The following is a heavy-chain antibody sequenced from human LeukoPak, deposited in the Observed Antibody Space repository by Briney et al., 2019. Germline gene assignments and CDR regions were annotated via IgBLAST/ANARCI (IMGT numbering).Heavy chain of an antibody. Sequence: PGGSLRLSCAASGFIVSTNYMSWVRQAPGKGLEWVSVLYSGGTTYYADSVKGRFTISRDNSKNTLYLQMNSLRAEDTAVYYCARDNRFKASGDSSSHLGYWGQGTLVTVSS. CDR2: LYSGGTT. CDR3: ARDNRFKASGDSSSHLGY. V-gene: IGHV3-66*01. D-gene: IGHD3-22*01. J-gene: IGHJ4*02. CDR1: GFIVSTNY.